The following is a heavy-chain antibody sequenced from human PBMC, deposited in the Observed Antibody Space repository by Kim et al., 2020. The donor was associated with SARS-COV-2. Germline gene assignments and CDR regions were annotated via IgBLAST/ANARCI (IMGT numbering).Heavy chain of an antibody. J-gene: IGHJ6*02. CDR1: GFTFDDYA. D-gene: IGHD1-1*01. V-gene: IGHV3-9*01. CDR3: AKDRGTDAHYGMDV. Sequence: GGSLRLSCAASGFTFDDYAMHWVRQAPGKGLEWVSGISWNSGSIGYADSVKGRFTISRDNAKNSLYLQMNSLRAEDTALYYCAKDRGTDAHYGMDVWGQGTTVTVSS. CDR2: ISWNSGSI.